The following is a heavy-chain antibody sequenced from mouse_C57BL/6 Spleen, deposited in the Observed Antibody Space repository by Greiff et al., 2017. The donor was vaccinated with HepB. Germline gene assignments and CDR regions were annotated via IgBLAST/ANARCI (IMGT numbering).Heavy chain of an antibody. Sequence: EVKLQESGPGLVEPSQSLSLTCSVTGYSITSGYYWNWIRQFPGNKLEWMGYISYDGSNNYNPSLKNRISITRDTSKNQFFLKLNSVTTEDTATYYCARSYYYGSSPPDYWGQGTTLTVSS. CDR1: GYSITSGYY. CDR3: ARSYYYGSSPPDY. CDR2: ISYDGSN. J-gene: IGHJ2*01. V-gene: IGHV3-6*01. D-gene: IGHD1-1*01.